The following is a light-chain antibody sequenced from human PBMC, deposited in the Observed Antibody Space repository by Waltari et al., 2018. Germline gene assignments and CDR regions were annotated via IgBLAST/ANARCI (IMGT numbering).Light chain of an antibody. CDR3: AAWDDSLNGEV. Sequence: QSVLTQPPSASGTPGQRVTISCSGSSSNIGSNTVNWYQQLPGTAPKLLNYSNNQRPSGVPVRFSGSKSGTAASLAISGLQSEDEADYYCAAWDDSLNGEVFGGGTKLTVL. CDR1: SSNIGSNT. J-gene: IGLJ3*02. V-gene: IGLV1-44*01. CDR2: SNN.